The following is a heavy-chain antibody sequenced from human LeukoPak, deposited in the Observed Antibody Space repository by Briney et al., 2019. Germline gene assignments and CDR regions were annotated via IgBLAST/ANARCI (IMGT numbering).Heavy chain of an antibody. V-gene: IGHV3-30*02. CDR3: AKGHSQNFDY. CDR2: LRRDGSDK. Sequence: HPGGSLRLSCAASGFTFSNYGMHWVRQAPGKGLEWVAFLRRDGSDKYYADSVKGRFTISRDNSKNTVYLQMNSLRLEDTAVYYCAKGHSQNFDYWGQGTLVTVSS. J-gene: IGHJ4*02. D-gene: IGHD5-18*01. CDR1: GFTFSNYG.